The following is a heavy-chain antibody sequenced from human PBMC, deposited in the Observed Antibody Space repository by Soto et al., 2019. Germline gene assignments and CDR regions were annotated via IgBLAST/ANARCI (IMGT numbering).Heavy chain of an antibody. Sequence: QVQLQESGPGLVKPSETLSLTCTVAGGSISDYYWSWIRQPPGKGLEWIGYISYTGSTNYNPSLESRVTISVDTSKNHFSLMLSSVTAADTAVYYCARCHRRDGFYSLGLELWGRGTLVTVSS. CDR2: ISYTGST. V-gene: IGHV4-59*01. CDR3: ARCHRRDGFYSLGLEL. CDR1: GGSISDYY. D-gene: IGHD2-21*01. J-gene: IGHJ2*01.